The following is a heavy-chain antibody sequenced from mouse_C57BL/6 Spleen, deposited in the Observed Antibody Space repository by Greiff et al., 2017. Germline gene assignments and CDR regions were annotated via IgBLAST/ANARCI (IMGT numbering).Heavy chain of an antibody. V-gene: IGHV1-82*01. J-gene: IGHJ3*01. CDR1: GYAFSSSW. Sequence: QVQLQQSGPELVKPGASVKISCKASGYAFSSSWMNWVKQRPGKGLEWIGRIYPGDGDTNYNGKFKGKATLTADKSSSTAYMQLSSLTSEDSAVYFCARWGGTSWFAYWGQGTLVTVSA. CDR3: ARWGGTSWFAY. D-gene: IGHD4-1*01. CDR2: IYPGDGDT.